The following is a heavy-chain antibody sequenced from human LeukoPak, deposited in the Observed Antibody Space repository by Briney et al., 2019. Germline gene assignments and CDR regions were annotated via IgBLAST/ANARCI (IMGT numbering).Heavy chain of an antibody. Sequence: GGSLRLSCVASGFTFSSYWMSWVRQAPGKGLEWAANMKQDGSEKYYVDSVKGRFTISRDNVKNSLYLQMNSLRADDTAKYYCARAPGAPPNYWGQGTLVTVSS. CDR2: MKQDGSEK. V-gene: IGHV3-7*03. CDR3: ARAPGAPPNY. CDR1: GFTFSSYW. J-gene: IGHJ4*02.